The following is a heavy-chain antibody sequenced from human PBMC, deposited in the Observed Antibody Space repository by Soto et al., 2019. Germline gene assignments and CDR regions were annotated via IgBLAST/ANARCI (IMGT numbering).Heavy chain of an antibody. CDR2: ISAYNGNT. CDR3: ARVGYCSSTCCYDLTPYYGMDV. J-gene: IGHJ6*02. V-gene: IGHV1-18*01. CDR1: GYTFTSYG. Sequence: ASVKVSCKASGYTFTSYGISWVRQAPGQGLEWMGWISAYNGNTNYAQKFQGRVTMTTDTSTSTAYMELRSLRSDDTAVYYCARVGYCSSTCCYDLTPYYGMDVWGQGTTVTVSS. D-gene: IGHD2-2*03.